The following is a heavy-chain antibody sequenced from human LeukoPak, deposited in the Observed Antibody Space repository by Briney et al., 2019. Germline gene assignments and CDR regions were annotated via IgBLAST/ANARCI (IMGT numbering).Heavy chain of an antibody. CDR3: ARVAQNNWFDP. CDR1: GYTFTSYG. Sequence: ASVKVSCKASGYTFTSYGISWVRQAPGQGREGMGWISAYNGNTNYAQKLQGRVTMTTDTSTSTAYMELRSLSPDDLAVYYRARVAQNNWFDPWGPGTLVTVSS. V-gene: IGHV1-18*03. J-gene: IGHJ5*02. CDR2: ISAYNGNT.